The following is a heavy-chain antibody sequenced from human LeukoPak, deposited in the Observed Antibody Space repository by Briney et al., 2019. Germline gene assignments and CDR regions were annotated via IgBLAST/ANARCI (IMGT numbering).Heavy chain of an antibody. D-gene: IGHD1-26*01. CDR1: GFTVSSNY. Sequence: GGSLRLSCAASGFTVSSNYMSWVRQAPGKGLEWVSIIYSGGSTNYAESAKGRFTISRDNSKNTVYLQMNSLRVEDTAMYYCARYSGSYYYGLDVWGQGTTVTVSS. CDR3: ARYSGSYYYGLDV. CDR2: IYSGGST. V-gene: IGHV3-53*01. J-gene: IGHJ6*02.